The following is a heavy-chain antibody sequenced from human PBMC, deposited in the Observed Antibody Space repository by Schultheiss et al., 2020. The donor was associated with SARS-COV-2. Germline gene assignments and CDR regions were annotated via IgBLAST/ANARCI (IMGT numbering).Heavy chain of an antibody. J-gene: IGHJ4*02. Sequence: GGSLRLSCAASGFTFSSYDMHWVRQATGKGLEWVSAIGTAGDPYYPGSVKGRFTISRENAKNSLYLQMNSLRAGDTAVYYCAKVGGRYFDWLEGYWGQGTLVTVSS. CDR1: GFTFSSYD. CDR3: AKVGGRYFDWLEGY. V-gene: IGHV3-13*05. D-gene: IGHD3-9*01. CDR2: IGTAGDP.